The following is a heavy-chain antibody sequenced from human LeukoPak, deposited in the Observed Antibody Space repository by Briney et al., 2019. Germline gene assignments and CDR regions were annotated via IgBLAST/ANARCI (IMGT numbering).Heavy chain of an antibody. Sequence: GGSLRLSCAASGFTFSSYWMHWVRQAPGKGLVWVSRINSDGSSTSYADSVKGRFTISRDNAKNSLYLQMNSLRAEDTAVYYCARDYILLWFGELLSETDAFDIWGQGTMVTVSS. J-gene: IGHJ3*02. CDR2: INSDGSST. CDR1: GFTFSSYW. D-gene: IGHD3-10*01. CDR3: ARDYILLWFGELLSETDAFDI. V-gene: IGHV3-74*01.